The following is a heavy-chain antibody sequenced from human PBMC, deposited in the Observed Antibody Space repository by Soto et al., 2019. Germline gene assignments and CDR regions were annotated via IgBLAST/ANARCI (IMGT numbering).Heavy chain of an antibody. J-gene: IGHJ5*02. CDR3: AGEPIVEGPPGYNWFDP. Sequence: SETLSLTCSVSGGSISGSYWNWIRQPAGKGLEWIGRFYTTGRASYNPSLKGRLTLSGDTSKNQFSLRLGSVTAADTAVYYCAGEPIVEGPPGYNWFDPWGQGILVTVSS. CDR2: FYTTGRA. CDR1: GGSISGSY. D-gene: IGHD3-22*01. V-gene: IGHV4-4*07.